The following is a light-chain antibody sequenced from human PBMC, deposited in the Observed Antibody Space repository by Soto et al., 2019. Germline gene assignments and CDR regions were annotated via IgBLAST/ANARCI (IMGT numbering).Light chain of an antibody. CDR1: QRSSNNF. J-gene: IGKJ1*01. V-gene: IGKV3-20*01. CDR3: QQYRRSPPSST. CDR2: GAS. Sequence: ETVLTQSPGTLSLSPGERATLFCRASQRSSNNFLAWYQQIPGQAPSLLIFGASSRATGIPDRFSGSGSGTEFTLTIDRLEPEDFAVYYCQQYRRSPPSSTVGQGTKVEIK.